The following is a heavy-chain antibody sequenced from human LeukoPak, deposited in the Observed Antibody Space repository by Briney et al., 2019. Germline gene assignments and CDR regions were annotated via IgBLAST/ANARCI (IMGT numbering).Heavy chain of an antibody. CDR1: GYTFSNYG. V-gene: IGHV1-18*01. J-gene: IGHJ6*02. D-gene: IGHD3-10*01. Sequence: GASVKVSCKASGYTFSNYGISWVRPAPGQGLEWMGWISGFNGNTNYGQKVQGRVTMTTDTSTITAYMELRSLRSDDTAVYYCARMVRGVPYYYGMDVWGQGTTVTVSS. CDR2: ISGFNGNT. CDR3: ARMVRGVPYYYGMDV.